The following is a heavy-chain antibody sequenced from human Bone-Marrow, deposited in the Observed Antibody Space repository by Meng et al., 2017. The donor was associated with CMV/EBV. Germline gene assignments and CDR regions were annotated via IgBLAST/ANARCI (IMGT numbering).Heavy chain of an antibody. J-gene: IGHJ6*02. Sequence: SVKVSCKASGGTFSSYAISWVRQAPGQGLEWMGGIIPIFGTANYAQKFQGRVTITTDESTSTAYMELSSLRSEDTAVYYCARHGSWARYYYGMDVWGRGTTVTVSS. CDR3: ARHGSWARYYYGMDV. V-gene: IGHV1-69*05. CDR1: GGTFSSYA. D-gene: IGHD6-13*01. CDR2: IIPIFGTA.